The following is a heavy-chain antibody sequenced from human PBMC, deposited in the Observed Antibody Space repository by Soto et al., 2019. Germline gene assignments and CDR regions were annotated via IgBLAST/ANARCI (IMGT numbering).Heavy chain of an antibody. CDR3: ARGRYGDY. CDR2: ISAHNGNT. Sequence: QVHLVQSGAEVKKPGASVKVSGKGSGYIFTTYGITWVRQAPGQGLEWMGWISAHNGNTNYAQKLQGRVTVTRDTSTSTAYMELRNLRSDDTAVYYCARGRYGDYWGQGALVTVSS. J-gene: IGHJ4*02. CDR1: GYIFTTYG. D-gene: IGHD1-1*01. V-gene: IGHV1-18*01.